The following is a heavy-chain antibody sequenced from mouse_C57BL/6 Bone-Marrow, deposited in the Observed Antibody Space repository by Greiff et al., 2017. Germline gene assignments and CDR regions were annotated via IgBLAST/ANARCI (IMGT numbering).Heavy chain of an antibody. CDR2: ISYDGSN. CDR1: GYSITSGYY. D-gene: IGHD1-1*01. CDR3: ARDRDCGSRWFDY. Sequence: VQLKQSGPGLVKPSQSLSLTCSVTGYSITSGYYWNWIRQFPGNKLEWMGYISYDGSNNSNPSPKNRISITRDTSKNQFLRKLTYVTAEDTATYYCARDRDCGSRWFDYWGQGTTLTVSS. V-gene: IGHV3-6*01. J-gene: IGHJ2*01.